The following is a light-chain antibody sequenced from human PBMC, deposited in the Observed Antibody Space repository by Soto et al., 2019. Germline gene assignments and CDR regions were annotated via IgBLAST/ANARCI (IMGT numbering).Light chain of an antibody. CDR2: DAS. Sequence: DIPMTQSPSSLSASVGDRVTITCQASQDISNYLNWYQQKPGKAPKLLIYDASNLETGVPSRFSRNGSGTDFTFTISSLQPEDIATYYCQQYDNQPPTFGGGTKVEIK. J-gene: IGKJ4*01. V-gene: IGKV1-33*01. CDR1: QDISNY. CDR3: QQYDNQPPT.